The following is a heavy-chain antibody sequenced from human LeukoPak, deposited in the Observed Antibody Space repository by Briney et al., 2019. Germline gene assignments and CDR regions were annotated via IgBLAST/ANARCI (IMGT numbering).Heavy chain of an antibody. CDR1: GGSISSYY. V-gene: IGHV4-59*01. J-gene: IGHJ3*02. CDR3: ARDRGLENLVWDDAFDI. CDR2: IYYNGST. D-gene: IGHD1-26*01. Sequence: PSETLSLTCTVSGGSISSYYWSWIRQPPGKGLEWIGYIYYNGSTNYNPSLKGRVTISVDTSKNQFSLKLSSVTAADTAVYYCARDRGLENLVWDDAFDIWGQGTMVTVAS.